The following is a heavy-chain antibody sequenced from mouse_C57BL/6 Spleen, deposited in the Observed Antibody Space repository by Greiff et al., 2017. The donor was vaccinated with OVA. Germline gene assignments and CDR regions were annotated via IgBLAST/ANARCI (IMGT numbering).Heavy chain of an antibody. CDR1: GFTFSSYG. J-gene: IGHJ2*01. D-gene: IGHD1-1*01. Sequence: EVQGVESGGDLVKPGGSLKLSCAASGFTFSSYGMSWVRQTPDQRLEWVATISSGGSCTYYPDSVKGRFTISRDNAKNTLYLQMSSLKSEDTAMYYCARHDYGSSLYYYFDYWGQGTTLTVSS. CDR2: ISSGGSCT. V-gene: IGHV5-6*01. CDR3: ARHDYGSSLYYYFDY.